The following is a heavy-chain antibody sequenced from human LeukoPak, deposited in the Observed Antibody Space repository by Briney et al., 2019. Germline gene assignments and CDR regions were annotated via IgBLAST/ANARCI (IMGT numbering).Heavy chain of an antibody. Sequence: ASVKVSCKASGYTFTGYYMLWVRQAPGQGLEWMGWINPNSGGTNYAQKFQGRVTMTRDTSISAVYMELSRLRSDDTAVYYCARDGTGVYNLVQYWGQGTLVTVSS. J-gene: IGHJ4*02. D-gene: IGHD5-24*01. CDR3: ARDGTGVYNLVQY. CDR2: INPNSGGT. V-gene: IGHV1-2*02. CDR1: GYTFTGYY.